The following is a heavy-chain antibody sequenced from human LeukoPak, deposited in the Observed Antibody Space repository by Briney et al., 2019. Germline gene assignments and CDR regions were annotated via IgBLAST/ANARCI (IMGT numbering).Heavy chain of an antibody. CDR2: ISSTSSPI. V-gene: IGHV3-48*01. D-gene: IGHD3-22*01. J-gene: IGHJ4*02. CDR1: GFTFSSHS. Sequence: GSLRLSCVASGFTFSSHSMNWVRQAPGKGLEWVSYISSTSSPIYYWDSVKGRFTISRDNAKNSLYLQMNSLRAEDTAVYYCARSPYFYDSSGLHFDYWGQGILVTVSS. CDR3: ARSPYFYDSSGLHFDY.